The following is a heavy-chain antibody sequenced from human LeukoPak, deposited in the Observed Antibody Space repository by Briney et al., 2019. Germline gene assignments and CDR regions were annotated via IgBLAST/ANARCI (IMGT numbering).Heavy chain of an antibody. CDR2: IIPILGTS. J-gene: IGHJ4*02. CDR1: GGTFSSYA. CDR3: ARGFMNYDILTGYSV. V-gene: IGHV1-69*10. D-gene: IGHD3-9*01. Sequence: GASVKVSCKASGGTFSSYAISWVRQAPGQGLEWMGGIIPILGTSKYAQKFQGRATITADKSTNTAYMELSSLRSEDTAMYYCARGFMNYDILTGYSVWGQGTLVTVSS.